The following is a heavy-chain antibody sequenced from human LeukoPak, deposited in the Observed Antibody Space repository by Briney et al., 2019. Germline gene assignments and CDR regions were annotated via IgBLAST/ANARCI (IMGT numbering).Heavy chain of an antibody. J-gene: IGHJ4*02. Sequence: GGSLRLSCAASGFTISSYEMNWVRQAPGKGLEWDSYISSSGSTIYYADSVKGRYTISRDNAKNSLYLQMNSLRAEDTAVYYCARALGWLPENYWGQGTLVTVSS. V-gene: IGHV3-48*03. CDR1: GFTISSYE. D-gene: IGHD5-24*01. CDR3: ARALGWLPENY. CDR2: ISSSGSTI.